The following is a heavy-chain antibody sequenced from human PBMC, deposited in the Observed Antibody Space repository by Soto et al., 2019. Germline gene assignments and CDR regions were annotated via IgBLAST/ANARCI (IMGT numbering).Heavy chain of an antibody. V-gene: IGHV3-74*01. Sequence: ARSLRLSCAASGFTFSSYWMYWVRQGPGKGLVWVSRINSDGSTTDYADSVKGRFTISSDNAKNTLYLQMNSLRAEDTAVYYPVRMVDRDFWGQGNLVTVS. CDR2: INSDGSTT. J-gene: IGHJ4*02. CDR3: VRMVDRDF. D-gene: IGHD2-15*01. CDR1: GFTFSSYW.